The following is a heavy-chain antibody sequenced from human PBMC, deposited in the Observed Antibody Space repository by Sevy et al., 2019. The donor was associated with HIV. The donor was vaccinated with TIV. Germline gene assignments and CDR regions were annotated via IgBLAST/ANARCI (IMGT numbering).Heavy chain of an antibody. V-gene: IGHV1-2*02. CDR1: GYSFTAYY. CDR2: INPNSGGT. J-gene: IGHJ4*02. CDR3: AKAALGDLLLN. D-gene: IGHD3-10*01. Sequence: ASVKVSCKASGYSFTAYYIHWVRQAPGQGLEWMGWINPNSGGTHYIQNFQGRVTMTRDTSISTAYMELTGLRSDDTAVYYCAKAALGDLLLNRGQGTLVTVSS.